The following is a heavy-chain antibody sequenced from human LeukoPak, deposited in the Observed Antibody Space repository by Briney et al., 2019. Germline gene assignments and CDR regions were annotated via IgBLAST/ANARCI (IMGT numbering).Heavy chain of an antibody. CDR1: GGSISSGGYY. Sequence: SETLSLTCTVSGGSISSGGYYWSWIRQPPGKGLEWIGRIYTSGSTNYNPSLKSRVTMSVDTSKNQFSLKLSSVTAADTAVYYCARIGFGGLAVDYWGQGTLVTVSS. V-gene: IGHV4-61*02. CDR3: ARIGFGGLAVDY. J-gene: IGHJ4*02. D-gene: IGHD3-16*01. CDR2: IYTSGST.